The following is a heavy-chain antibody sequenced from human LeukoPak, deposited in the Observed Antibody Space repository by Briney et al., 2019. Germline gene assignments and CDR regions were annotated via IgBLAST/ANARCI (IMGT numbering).Heavy chain of an antibody. CDR3: ARQGRVAATQRWWGVYYGIDV. V-gene: IGHV5-51*01. D-gene: IGHD2-15*01. J-gene: IGHJ6*02. Sequence: GESLKISWKGFGYSFTSYWIGWVRQMPGKGLEGMGIIYPGDSDTRYSPSFQGQVTISADKSISTAYLQWSSLQDPDTAMYYRARQGRVAATQRWWGVYYGIDVWGQGTTVTVSS. CDR1: GYSFTSYW. CDR2: IYPGDSDT.